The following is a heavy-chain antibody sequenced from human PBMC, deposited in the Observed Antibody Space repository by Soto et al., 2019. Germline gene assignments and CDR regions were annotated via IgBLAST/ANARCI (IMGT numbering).Heavy chain of an antibody. CDR3: ARALKKYYYDSSPYYYFDY. Sequence: SETLYLTCSVSGGSMSSGESYWNWIRQPPGKDLEWIGYIYYSGSAYYNPSLKSRVTISVDTSKNQFSLKLSSVTPADTAVYYCARALKKYYYDSSPYYYFDYWGHGTLVT. D-gene: IGHD3-22*01. V-gene: IGHV4-30-4*02. CDR1: GGSMSSGESY. J-gene: IGHJ4*01. CDR2: IYYSGSA.